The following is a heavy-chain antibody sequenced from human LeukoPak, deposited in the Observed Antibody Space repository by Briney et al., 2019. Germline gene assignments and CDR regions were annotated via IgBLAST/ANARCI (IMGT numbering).Heavy chain of an antibody. CDR2: ISAYNGNT. CDR1: GYTFTSYG. V-gene: IGHV1-18*01. Sequence: ALVKVSCKASGYTFTSYGISWVGQAPGQGLEWMGWISAYNGNTNYAQKLQGRVTMTTDTSTSTAYMELRSLRSDDTAVYYCASSIHGGNGIYYGMDVWGQGTTVTVSS. CDR3: ASSIHGGNGIYYGMDV. J-gene: IGHJ6*02. D-gene: IGHD4-23*01.